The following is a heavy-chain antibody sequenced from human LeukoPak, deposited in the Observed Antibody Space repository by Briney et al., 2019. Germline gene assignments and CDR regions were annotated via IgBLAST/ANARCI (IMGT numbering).Heavy chain of an antibody. CDR2: INHSGST. CDR1: GGSFSGYY. D-gene: IGHD2-15*01. J-gene: IGHJ4*02. Sequence: SETLSLTCAVYGGSFSGYYWSWIRQPPGKGLEWIGEINHSGSTNYNPSLKSRVTISVDRSKNQFSLKLSSVTAADTAVYYCARDGGGYCSGGTCSIDLWGQGILVTVSS. V-gene: IGHV4-34*01. CDR3: ARDGGGYCSGGTCSIDL.